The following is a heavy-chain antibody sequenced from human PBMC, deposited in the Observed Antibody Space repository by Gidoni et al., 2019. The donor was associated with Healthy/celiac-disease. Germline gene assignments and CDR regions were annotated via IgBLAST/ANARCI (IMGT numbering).Heavy chain of an antibody. CDR3: ASSRDGYNSGQSGVDV. Sequence: VQLVQSGAEVKKPGPSVKVSCTASGVTFSSYAISWGRQAPGQGLEWMGGIIPIFGTANYAQKFQGRVTITADESTSTAYMELSSLGSEDTAVYYCASSRDGYNSGQSGVDVWGQGTTVTVSS. V-gene: IGHV1-69*01. J-gene: IGHJ6*02. D-gene: IGHD5-12*01. CDR1: GVTFSSYA. CDR2: IIPIFGTA.